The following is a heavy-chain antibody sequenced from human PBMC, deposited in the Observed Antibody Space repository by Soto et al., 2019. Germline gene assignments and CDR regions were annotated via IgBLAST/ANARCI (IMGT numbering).Heavy chain of an antibody. D-gene: IGHD5-18*01. CDR3: ARDVQGYSYGLIDY. V-gene: IGHV3-23*01. CDR1: GFTFSSYA. CDR2: ISGSGGST. Sequence: GGSLRLSCAASGFTFSSYAMSWVRQAPGKGLEWVSTISGSGGSTYYADSVKGRFTISRDNAKNSLYLQMNSLRDEDTAVYYCARDVQGYSYGLIDYWGQGTLVTVSS. J-gene: IGHJ4*02.